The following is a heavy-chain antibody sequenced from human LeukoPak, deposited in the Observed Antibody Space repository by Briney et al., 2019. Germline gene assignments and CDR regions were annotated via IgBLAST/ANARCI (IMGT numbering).Heavy chain of an antibody. Sequence: GGSLRLSCAAAGFTFSTYSMNWVRQAPGKGLEWVSYISSGSSTIHYADSVEGRFTIFRDNAKNSLFLQMNSLRVEDTAVYYCATDYSTSSGRAFYIWGQGTMVTVSS. D-gene: IGHD6-6*01. V-gene: IGHV3-48*04. CDR2: ISSGSSTI. J-gene: IGHJ3*02. CDR3: ATDYSTSSGRAFYI. CDR1: GFTFSTYS.